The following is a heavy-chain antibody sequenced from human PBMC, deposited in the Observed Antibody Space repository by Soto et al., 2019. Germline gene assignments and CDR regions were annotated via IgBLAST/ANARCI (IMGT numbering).Heavy chain of an antibody. D-gene: IGHD1-26*01. CDR1: GYTFTSYA. CDR3: VRSVGWEPLDY. V-gene: IGHV1-18*01. CDR2: ISAYNGNT. Sequence: QVQLVQSGAEVKKPGASVKVSCKASGYTFTSYAISWVRQAPGQGLEWMGWISAYNGNTNYAQKFKGRVTMTPDTSTSTAYMERRSLRSDDPAVYYWVRSVGWEPLDYWCQGTLVTVSS. J-gene: IGHJ4*02.